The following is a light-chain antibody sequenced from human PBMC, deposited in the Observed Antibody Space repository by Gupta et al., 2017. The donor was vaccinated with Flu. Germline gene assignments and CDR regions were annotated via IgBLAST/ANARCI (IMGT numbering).Light chain of an antibody. CDR1: QSVSSSY. CDR2: GTS. J-gene: IGKJ2*03. CDR3: QQYGSSSYS. Sequence: IVLTQSPGTLSLSPGERATLSCRASQSVSSSYLAWYQRKPGQAPRLLIYGTSSRATGIPDWFSGSGSGTDFTLTISRLEPEDFAVYYCQQYGSSSYSFGQGTKLEI. V-gene: IGKV3-20*01.